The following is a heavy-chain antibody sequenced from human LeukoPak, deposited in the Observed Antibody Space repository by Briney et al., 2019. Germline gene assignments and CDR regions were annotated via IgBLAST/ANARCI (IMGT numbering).Heavy chain of an antibody. CDR1: GGSFSGYY. D-gene: IGHD2-2*01. Sequence: SEILSLTCAVYGGSFSGYYWSWIRQPPGKGLEWIGEINHSGSTNYNPSLKSRVTISVDTSKNQFSLKLSSVTAADTAVYYCARGYSVGVPAASYYGMDCWGQGATVTVSS. CDR2: INHSGST. V-gene: IGHV4-34*01. J-gene: IGHJ6*02. CDR3: ARGYSVGVPAASYYGMDC.